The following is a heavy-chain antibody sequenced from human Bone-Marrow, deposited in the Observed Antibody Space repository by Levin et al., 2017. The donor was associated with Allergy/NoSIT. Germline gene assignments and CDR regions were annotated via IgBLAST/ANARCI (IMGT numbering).Heavy chain of an antibody. Sequence: PGGSLRLSCAASGFTFSSYGMHWVRQAPGKGLEWVAVISYDGSNKYYADSVKGRFTISRDNSKNTLYLQMNSLRAEDTAVYYCAKDIVELLWFGELLRDAFDIWGQGTMVTVSS. CDR1: GFTFSSYG. V-gene: IGHV3-30*18. J-gene: IGHJ3*02. D-gene: IGHD3-10*01. CDR3: AKDIVELLWFGELLRDAFDI. CDR2: ISYDGSNK.